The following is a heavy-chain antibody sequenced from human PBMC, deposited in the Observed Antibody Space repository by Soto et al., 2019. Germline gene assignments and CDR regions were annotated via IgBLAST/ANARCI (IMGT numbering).Heavy chain of an antibody. J-gene: IGHJ3*02. CDR2: IWYDGSNK. D-gene: IGHD4-17*01. CDR1: GFTFRSYG. Sequence: QVQLVESGGGVVQPGRSLRLSCAASGFTFRSYGMHWVRQAPGKGLEWLAVIWYDGSNKYYADSVKGRFTISRDNSKNTLYLQMNSLRAEDTAVYYCARGLYGHYDWVAFDIWGQGTMVTVSS. V-gene: IGHV3-33*01. CDR3: ARGLYGHYDWVAFDI.